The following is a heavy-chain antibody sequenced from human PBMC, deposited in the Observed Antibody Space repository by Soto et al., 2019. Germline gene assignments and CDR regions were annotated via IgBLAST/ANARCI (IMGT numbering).Heavy chain of an antibody. CDR1: GFTFRNAG. CDR3: TTYDYILGSDRYRWAY. D-gene: IGHD3-16*02. Sequence: GGSQRLSCAASGFTFRNAGMSWVRQAPGKGLEWVARIKSKIDGGTTDHAAPVKGRFTISRDDSKNTLYLQMYSLETEDTAVYYCTTYDYILGSDRYRWAYWGQGALVTVSS. V-gene: IGHV3-15*01. CDR2: IKSKIDGGTT. J-gene: IGHJ4*02.